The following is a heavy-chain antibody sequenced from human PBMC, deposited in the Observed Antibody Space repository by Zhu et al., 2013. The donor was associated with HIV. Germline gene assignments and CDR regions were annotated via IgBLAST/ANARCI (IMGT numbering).Heavy chain of an antibody. D-gene: IGHD3-22*01. J-gene: IGHJ4*02. V-gene: IGHV1-8*01. CDR1: GYTFTNHD. CDR3: ARPDYYDSRGYYEGFNI. Sequence: QVQLVQSGAEVKKPGASVKVSCKASGYTFTNHDINWVRQATGQGLEWMGWMNPKSGNTGYAQRFQGRVTMTKDTSINTAYMELSSLRSEDTAVYYCARPDYYDSRGYYEGFNIWGQGTLVTVSS. CDR2: MNPKSGNT.